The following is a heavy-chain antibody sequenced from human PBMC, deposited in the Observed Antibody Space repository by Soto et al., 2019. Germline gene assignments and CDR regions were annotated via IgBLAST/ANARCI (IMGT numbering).Heavy chain of an antibody. CDR3: AHAYGGTSWPNDAFDV. CDR1: GFSLSTDGVG. D-gene: IGHD2-2*01. CDR2: IYWDDDQ. Sequence: QITLKESGPTLVKPTQTLTLTCTFSGFSLSTDGVGVGWIRQPPGKALEWLALIYWDDDQRYSPSLKTRLTITKDTSKNQVLLTMTNMDPVDTATYYGAHAYGGTSWPNDAFDVWGQGTVVTVSS. J-gene: IGHJ3*01. V-gene: IGHV2-5*02.